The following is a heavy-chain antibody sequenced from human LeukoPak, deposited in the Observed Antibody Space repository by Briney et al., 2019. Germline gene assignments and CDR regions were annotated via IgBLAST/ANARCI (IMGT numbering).Heavy chain of an antibody. J-gene: IGHJ5*02. V-gene: IGHV4-59*06. CDR1: GDSISTYY. D-gene: IGHD1-26*01. Sequence: SETLSLTCTVSGDSISTYYWSWIRQPPGKGLEWIGYIFYSGTTYYNPSLKSRVTISVDTSKNQFSLRLTSVTAADTAVYYCARAPGRANVPNWFAPWGQGTLVTVSS. CDR2: IFYSGTT. CDR3: ARAPGRANVPNWFAP.